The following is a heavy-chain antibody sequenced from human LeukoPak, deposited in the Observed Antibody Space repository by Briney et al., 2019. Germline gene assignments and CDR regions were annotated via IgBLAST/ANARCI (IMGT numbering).Heavy chain of an antibody. D-gene: IGHD5-12*01. V-gene: IGHV3-30-3*01. J-gene: IGHJ6*02. CDR1: GFTFSSYA. CDR3: AREGIVATSYYYYYGMDV. Sequence: GRSLRLSCAASGFTFSSYAMHWVRQAPGKGLEWVAVISYDGSNKYYADSVKGRFTISRDNSKNTLYLQMNSLRAEDTAVYYCAREGIVATSYYYYYGMDVWGQGTTVIVSS. CDR2: ISYDGSNK.